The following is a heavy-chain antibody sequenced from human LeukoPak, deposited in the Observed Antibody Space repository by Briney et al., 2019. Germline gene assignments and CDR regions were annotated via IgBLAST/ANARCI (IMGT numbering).Heavy chain of an antibody. J-gene: IGHJ4*02. CDR2: INPSGGST. CDR1: GYTFTSYY. D-gene: IGHD6-13*01. Sequence: ALVKVSCKASGYTFTSYYMHWVRQAPGQGLEWMGIINPSGGSTSCAQKSQGRVTMTRDTSTSTVYMELSSLRSEDTAVYYCAREIAIGFDYWGQGTLVTVSS. V-gene: IGHV1-46*01. CDR3: AREIAIGFDY.